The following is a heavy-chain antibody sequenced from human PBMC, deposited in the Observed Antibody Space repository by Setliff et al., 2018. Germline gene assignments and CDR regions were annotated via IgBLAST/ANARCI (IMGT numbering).Heavy chain of an antibody. J-gene: IGHJ6*02. CDR1: GGSISPYF. D-gene: IGHD5-18*01. CDR2: IYHNGNT. V-gene: IGHV4-59*01. Sequence: SETLSLTCTVSGGSISPYFWSWIRQPPGKGLEWIGYIYHNGNTNFNPSLKTRVTMSVDTSKNQFALNLKSVTAADTAVYYCARDRTAYSYGLDVWGQGTTVTVSS. CDR3: ARDRTAYSYGLDV.